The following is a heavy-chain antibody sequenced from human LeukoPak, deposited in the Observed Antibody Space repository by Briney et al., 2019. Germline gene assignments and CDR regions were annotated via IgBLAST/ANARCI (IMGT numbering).Heavy chain of an antibody. D-gene: IGHD3-22*01. Sequence: ASVKVSCKASDYIFISYGISWVRQAPGQGLEWMAWISPYNDNTYYAQNLQGRVTVTTDTSTSTAYMELRSLRSDDTAVYYCAREWTYDSYQNVFDIWGQGTMVTVS. CDR3: AREWTYDSYQNVFDI. CDR2: ISPYNDNT. V-gene: IGHV1-18*01. J-gene: IGHJ3*02. CDR1: DYIFISYG.